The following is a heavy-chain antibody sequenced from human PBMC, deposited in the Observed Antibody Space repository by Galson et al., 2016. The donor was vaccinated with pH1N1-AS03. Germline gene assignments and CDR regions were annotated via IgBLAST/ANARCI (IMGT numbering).Heavy chain of an antibody. Sequence: SVKVSCKASGYTFSRYYMHWMRQAPGQGPEWMGVIDPSIGSTTYAQKFQGRVNMTRDTATTTAYTELRSLRSDDTAVYYCATYGSGSRGGFDYWGQGALITVSS. CDR1: GYTFSRYY. J-gene: IGHJ4*02. V-gene: IGHV1-46*01. CDR2: IDPSIGST. CDR3: ATYGSGSRGGFDY. D-gene: IGHD3-10*01.